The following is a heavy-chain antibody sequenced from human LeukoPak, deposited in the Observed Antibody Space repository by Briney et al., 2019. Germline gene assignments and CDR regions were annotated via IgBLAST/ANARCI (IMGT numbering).Heavy chain of an antibody. V-gene: IGHV5-51*01. CDR1: GYSFTSYW. J-gene: IGHJ3*02. CDR3: ARHAAAAQRGGAFDI. CDR2: IYPGDSDT. D-gene: IGHD6-13*01. Sequence: GESLQISCKGSGYSFTSYWIGWVRQMPGKGLEWMGIIYPGDSDTRYSPSFQGQVTISADKSISTAYLQWSSLKASDTAMYYCARHAAAAQRGGAFDIWGQGTMVTVSS.